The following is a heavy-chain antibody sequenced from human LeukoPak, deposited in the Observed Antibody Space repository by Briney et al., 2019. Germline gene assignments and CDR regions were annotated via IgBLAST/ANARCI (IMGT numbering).Heavy chain of an antibody. J-gene: IGHJ4*01. Sequence: GGSLRLSCAVSGFTFSSYAMTWVRQAPGKGLEWVSAITGSGGSTSHADSVKGRFTISRDNSKDTLYLQMNNLRAEDTAVYYCAKAGNKGIIGTRVYFDCWGHGTLVTVSS. CDR2: ITGSGGST. D-gene: IGHD1-7*01. CDR3: AKAGNKGIIGTRVYFDC. CDR1: GFTFSSYA. V-gene: IGHV3-23*01.